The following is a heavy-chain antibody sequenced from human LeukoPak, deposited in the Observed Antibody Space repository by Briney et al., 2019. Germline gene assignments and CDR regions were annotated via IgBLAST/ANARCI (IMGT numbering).Heavy chain of an antibody. J-gene: IGHJ4*02. CDR1: GFTFSSYR. Sequence: GGSLRLSCAASGFTFSSYRMNWVRQAPGKGLEWVSYISSSSSTIYYADSVKGRFTISRDNAKNSLYLQMNSLRAEDTAVYYCARVIVGAATDYWGQGTLVTVSS. D-gene: IGHD1-26*01. CDR3: ARVIVGAATDY. CDR2: ISSSSSTI. V-gene: IGHV3-48*04.